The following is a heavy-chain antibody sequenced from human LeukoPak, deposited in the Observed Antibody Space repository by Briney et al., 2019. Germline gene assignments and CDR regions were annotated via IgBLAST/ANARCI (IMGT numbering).Heavy chain of an antibody. J-gene: IGHJ4*02. CDR3: ARHSDVIGAI. Sequence: GESLKISLKASGYPFTHQWIGWVRQQSGSGLEWRGIIYPRDSDTRYSPSFQGHVTISPDTSINTAYLEWSRLEASDTAIYYCARHSDVIGAIWGQGTLVTVSS. CDR1: GYPFTHQW. V-gene: IGHV5-51*01. CDR2: IYPRDSDT. D-gene: IGHD3-10*01.